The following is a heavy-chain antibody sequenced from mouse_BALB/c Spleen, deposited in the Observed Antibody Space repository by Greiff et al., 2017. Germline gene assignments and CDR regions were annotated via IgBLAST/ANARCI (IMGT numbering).Heavy chain of an antibody. V-gene: IGHV3-6*02. Sequence: EVKLVESGPGLVKPSQSLSLTCSVTGYSITSGYYWNWIRQFPGNKLEWMGYISYDGSNNYNPSLKNRISITRDTSKNQFFLKLNSVTTEDTATYYCARGRRQGFAYWGQGTLVTVSA. CDR3: ARGRRQGFAY. J-gene: IGHJ3*01. D-gene: IGHD3-2*01. CDR1: GYSITSGYY. CDR2: ISYDGSN.